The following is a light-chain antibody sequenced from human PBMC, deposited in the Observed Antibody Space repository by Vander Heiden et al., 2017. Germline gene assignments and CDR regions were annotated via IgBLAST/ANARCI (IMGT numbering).Light chain of an antibody. V-gene: IGKV1-5*03. CDR1: QSISSW. J-gene: IGKJ2*01. CDR3: QQENSSSFT. Sequence: DIQMTQSPSTLSASVGDRVTITCRASQSISSWLASYQQKPGKAPKLLIYKASSLESGVPSTFSGSGSGTEFTLTIISLQPDDFATYYCQQENSSSFTFGQGTKVEIK. CDR2: KAS.